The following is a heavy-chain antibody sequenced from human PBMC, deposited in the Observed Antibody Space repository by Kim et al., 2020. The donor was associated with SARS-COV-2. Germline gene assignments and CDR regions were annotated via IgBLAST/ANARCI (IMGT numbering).Heavy chain of an antibody. CDR3: ARTLVLSGYYGMDV. Sequence: YAPSVQGRITISRDNSKNTLYLQMNSLRAEGTAGYYCARTLVLSGYYGMDVWGQGTTVTVSS. V-gene: IGHV3-33*01. J-gene: IGHJ6*02. D-gene: IGHD3-10*01.